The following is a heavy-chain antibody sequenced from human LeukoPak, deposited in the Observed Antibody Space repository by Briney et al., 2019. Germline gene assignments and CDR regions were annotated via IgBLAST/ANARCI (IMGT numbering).Heavy chain of an antibody. CDR2: FDPEDGET. J-gene: IGHJ4*02. D-gene: IGHD3-22*01. CDR1: GYTLTEFS. Sequence: ASVKVSCKVSGYTLTEFSMYWVRQAPGKGLEWMGGFDPEDGETFYAQKFQGRVTMTEDTSTDTAYMELSSLRSEDTAVYYCATTYDYDSSGYYRLDYWGQGTLVTVSS. V-gene: IGHV1-24*01. CDR3: ATTYDYDSSGYYRLDY.